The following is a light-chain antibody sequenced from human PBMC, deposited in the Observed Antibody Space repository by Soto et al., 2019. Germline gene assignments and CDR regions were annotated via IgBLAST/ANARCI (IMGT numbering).Light chain of an antibody. CDR2: AAS. J-gene: IGKJ4*01. CDR3: QQLNSYLLT. Sequence: DIQLTQSPSFLSASVGDRVTITCRASQGISSYLAWYQQKPGKAPKLLIYAASTLQSGVQSRFSGSGSGTEFTLTISSLQTEDFATYYCQQLNSYLLTFGRGTKVEIK. CDR1: QGISSY. V-gene: IGKV1-9*01.